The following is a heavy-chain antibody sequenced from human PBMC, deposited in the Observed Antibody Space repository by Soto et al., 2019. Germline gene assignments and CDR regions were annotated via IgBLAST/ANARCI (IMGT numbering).Heavy chain of an antibody. J-gene: IGHJ4*02. CDR1: GFTFASYT. Sequence: EVQLLESGGGLLQPGGSLRLSCAASGFTFASYTLNWVRQAPGKGLEWVSAISGNGVHTYYADSVKGRFTVSRDNSKNTLHLQMNSLRADDTAVYFCAKVLGGGIYVGAFVYWGQGTLVTVSS. CDR2: ISGNGVHT. D-gene: IGHD1-26*01. CDR3: AKVLGGGIYVGAFVY. V-gene: IGHV3-23*01.